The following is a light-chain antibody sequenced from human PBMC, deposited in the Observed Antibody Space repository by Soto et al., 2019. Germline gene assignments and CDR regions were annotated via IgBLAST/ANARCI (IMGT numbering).Light chain of an antibody. CDR2: DAS. CDR3: QQYNTYST. CDR1: QSISAW. J-gene: IGKJ2*01. V-gene: IGKV1-5*01. Sequence: DIQMTQSPSTLSASVVDRVTIACRASQSISAWLAWYQQKPGQAPKLLIFDASTLAGGVPSRFSGSGSGTEFTLTISSLQPDDFATYYSQQYNTYSTFGQGTKLELK.